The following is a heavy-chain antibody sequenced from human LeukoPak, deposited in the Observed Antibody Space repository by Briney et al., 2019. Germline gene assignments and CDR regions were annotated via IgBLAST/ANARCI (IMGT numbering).Heavy chain of an antibody. J-gene: IGHJ5*02. D-gene: IGHD2-21*02. V-gene: IGHV3-21*01. CDR1: GFTFSSHS. CDR2: ISSSSSCI. Sequence: GGSLRLSCAASGFTFSSHSMNWVRQAPGKGLEWVSSISSSSSCIYYADSVKGRFTISRDNAKNSLYLQMNSLRAEGTAVYYCASLVVTAPYNWFDPWGQGTLVTVSS. CDR3: ASLVVTAPYNWFDP.